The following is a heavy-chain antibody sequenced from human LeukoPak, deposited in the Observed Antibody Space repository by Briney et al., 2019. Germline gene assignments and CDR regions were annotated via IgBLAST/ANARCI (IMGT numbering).Heavy chain of an antibody. D-gene: IGHD3-10*01. CDR3: AGEDNYYGSGSISNYFDY. V-gene: IGHV1-69*13. Sequence: ASVKVSCKASGGTFSSYAISWVRQAPGQGLEWMGVIIPIFGTANYAQKFQGRVTITADESTSTAYMELSSLRSEDTAVYYCAGEDNYYGSGSISNYFDYWGQGTLVTVSS. CDR1: GGTFSSYA. CDR2: IIPIFGTA. J-gene: IGHJ4*02.